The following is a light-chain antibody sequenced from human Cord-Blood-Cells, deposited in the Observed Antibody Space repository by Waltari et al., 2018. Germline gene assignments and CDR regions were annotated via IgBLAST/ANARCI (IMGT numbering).Light chain of an antibody. V-gene: IGKV1-33*01. J-gene: IGKJ3*01. CDR1: QAISNY. CDR3: QQYDNRPPT. Sequence: TQMTQSLSTLSAPVGDRVTITCQASQAISNYLNWYQQKPGKAPKLLIYDASNMETGIPSRFSGSGSGTDFTFTISSLQPEDIATYYCQQYDNRPPTFGPGTKVDIK. CDR2: DAS.